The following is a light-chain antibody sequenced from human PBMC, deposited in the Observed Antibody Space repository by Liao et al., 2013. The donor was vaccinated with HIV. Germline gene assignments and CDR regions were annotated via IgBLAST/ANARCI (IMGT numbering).Light chain of an antibody. J-gene: IGLJ1*01. CDR2: YDR. V-gene: IGLV3-21*04. CDR1: NIATKS. CDR3: QLYDSSSGLYV. Sequence: SYVLTQPPSVSVAPGQTATITCGGYNIATKSVHWYQQKSGQAPVLVIQYDRDRPSGIPERFSGSNSGDTATLTITRVQAGDXADYYCQLYDSSSGLYVFGPGTEVIVL.